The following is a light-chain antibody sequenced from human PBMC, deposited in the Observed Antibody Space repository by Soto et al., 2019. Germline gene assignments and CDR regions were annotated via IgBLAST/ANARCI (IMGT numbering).Light chain of an antibody. Sequence: EIVFTPSPGTLSLSPVERATLSCRASQSVSSNLAWYQQKPGQAPRLLIYGASTRATGIPARFSGSGSGTEFTLTISNLQPDDFATYYCQQYNSLWTFGQGTKVDIK. J-gene: IGKJ1*01. CDR2: GAS. CDR1: QSVSSN. CDR3: QQYNSLWT. V-gene: IGKV3-15*01.